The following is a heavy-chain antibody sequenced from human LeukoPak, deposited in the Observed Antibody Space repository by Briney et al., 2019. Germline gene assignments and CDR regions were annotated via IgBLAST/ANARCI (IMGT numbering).Heavy chain of an antibody. CDR2: IYSGGST. CDR3: ARSITFSPDFDY. V-gene: IGHV3-53*01. D-gene: IGHD2/OR15-2a*01. J-gene: IGHJ4*02. Sequence: GGSLRLSCAASGFTVSSSYMSWVRQAPGKGLEWVSVIYSGGSTYYADSVKGRFTISRDNSKNTLYLQMNSLRAEDTAVYYCARSITFSPDFDYWGQGTLVTVSS. CDR1: GFTVSSSY.